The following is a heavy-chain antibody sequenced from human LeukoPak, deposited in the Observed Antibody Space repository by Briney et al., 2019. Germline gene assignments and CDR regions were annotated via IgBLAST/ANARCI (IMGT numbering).Heavy chain of an antibody. D-gene: IGHD6-13*01. V-gene: IGHV3-23*01. CDR1: GXXFXSCX. Sequence: QPGGSLRLSCAASGXXFXSCXXSXVXXAPXXXXXWXSAXXGSGTSTYYAXSVNGRFTISRDNSKNTVYLQMSRLRAEDTAVYYCAKVSSSWRSLDHWGQGTLVTVSA. J-gene: IGHJ4*02. CDR2: XXGSGTST. CDR3: AKVSSSWRSLDH.